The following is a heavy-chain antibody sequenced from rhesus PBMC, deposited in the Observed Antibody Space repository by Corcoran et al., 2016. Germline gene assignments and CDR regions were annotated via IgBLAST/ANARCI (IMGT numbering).Heavy chain of an antibody. J-gene: IGHJ5-1*01. CDR1: GASLSSNS. V-gene: IGHV4-147*01. D-gene: IGHD6-25*01. Sequence: QVQLQESGPGLVKPSETLPLTCAVSGASLSSNSWTWLRQPPGKGLEWIGDISGGSGSTTYNPSLRSRVTISKDTSKNQFSLKLNSVTAADTAVYYCAREAAGTRSDRFDVWGAGVLVSVSS. CDR2: ISGGSGST. CDR3: AREAAGTRSDRFDV.